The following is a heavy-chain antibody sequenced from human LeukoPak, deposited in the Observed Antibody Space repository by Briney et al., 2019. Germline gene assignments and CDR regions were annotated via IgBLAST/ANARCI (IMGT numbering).Heavy chain of an antibody. V-gene: IGHV1-18*04. CDR3: ARVPLTILDY. J-gene: IGHJ4*02. CDR1: GYTFTGYY. Sequence: ASVKVSCKASGYTFTGYYMHWVRQAPGQGLEWMGWISAYNGNTNYAQKLQGRVTMTTDTSTSTAYMELRSLRSDDTAVYYCARVPLTILDYWGQGTLVTVSS. D-gene: IGHD4/OR15-4a*01. CDR2: ISAYNGNT.